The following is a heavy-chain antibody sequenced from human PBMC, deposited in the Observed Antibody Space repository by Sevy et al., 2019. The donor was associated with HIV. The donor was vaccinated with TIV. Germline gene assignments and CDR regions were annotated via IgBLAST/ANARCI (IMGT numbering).Heavy chain of an antibody. CDR2: ISITGGST. CDR3: AKDRVSGTYYTGDFDY. Sequence: GGSLRLFCAASGFTFSIYAMSWVRQAPGKGLEWVSVISITGGSTYYADSVKGRFTISRDNSKNTLYLQMNTLRAEDTVVYYCAKDRVSGTYYTGDFDYWGQGTLVTVSS. V-gene: IGHV3-23*01. D-gene: IGHD3-10*01. J-gene: IGHJ4*02. CDR1: GFTFSIYA.